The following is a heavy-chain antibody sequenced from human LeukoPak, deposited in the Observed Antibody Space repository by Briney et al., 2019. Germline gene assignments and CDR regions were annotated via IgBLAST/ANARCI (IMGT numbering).Heavy chain of an antibody. CDR1: GFTFSDYY. Sequence: PGGSLRLSCAASGFTFSDYYMSWIRQAPGKGLEWVSYISSSSSYTNYADSVKGRFTISRDNAKNSPYLQMNSLRAEDTAVYYCARDKVVVVVAASYYYGMDVWGQGTTVTVSS. V-gene: IGHV3-11*05. CDR3: ARDKVVVVVAASYYYGMDV. J-gene: IGHJ6*02. D-gene: IGHD2-15*01. CDR2: ISSSSSYT.